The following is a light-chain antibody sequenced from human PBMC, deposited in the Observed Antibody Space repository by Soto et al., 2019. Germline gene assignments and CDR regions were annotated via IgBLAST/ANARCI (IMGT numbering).Light chain of an antibody. CDR1: QSLLHSNGYNC. J-gene: IGKJ4*01. Sequence: DLVMTQSPLSLSVPPGEPASISCRSSQSLLHSNGYNCLDWYLQKPGQSPQLLIYSGSIRASGVPDRFSGSGSGTDFTLKISRVEAEDVGLYYCMQALQTPLTFGGGTKVEIK. V-gene: IGKV2-28*01. CDR2: SGS. CDR3: MQALQTPLT.